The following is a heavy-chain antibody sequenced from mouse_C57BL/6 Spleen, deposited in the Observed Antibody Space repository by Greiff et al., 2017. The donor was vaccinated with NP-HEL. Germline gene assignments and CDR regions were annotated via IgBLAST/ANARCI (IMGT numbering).Heavy chain of an antibody. CDR2: IHPSDSDT. D-gene: IGHD1-1*01. Sequence: QVHVKQPGAELVKPGASVKVSCKASGYTFTSYWMHWVKQRPGQGLEWIGRIHPSDSDTNYNQKFKGKATLTVDKSSSTAYMQLSSLTSEDSAVYYCAIYTTVVATDAMDYWGQGTSVTVSS. CDR1: GYTFTSYW. J-gene: IGHJ4*01. CDR3: AIYTTVVATDAMDY. V-gene: IGHV1-74*01.